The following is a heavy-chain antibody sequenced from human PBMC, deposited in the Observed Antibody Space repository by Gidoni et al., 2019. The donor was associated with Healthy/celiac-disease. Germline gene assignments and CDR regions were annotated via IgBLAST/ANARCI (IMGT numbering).Heavy chain of an antibody. CDR3: TLRRSSSGTKDY. D-gene: IGHD3-22*01. J-gene: IGHJ4*02. CDR2: IKSKTDGGTT. CDR1: GFTFSNAW. Sequence: EVQLVESGGGLVKPGGSLSLSCAASGFTFSNAWMNWVRQAPGKGLEWVGRIKSKTDGGTTDYAAPVKGRFTISRDDSKNTLYLQMNSLKTEDTAVYYCTLRRSSSGTKDYWGQGTLVTVSS. V-gene: IGHV3-15*07.